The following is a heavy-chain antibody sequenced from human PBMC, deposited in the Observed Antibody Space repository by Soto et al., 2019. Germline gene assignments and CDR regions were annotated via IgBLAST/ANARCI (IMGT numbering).Heavy chain of an antibody. D-gene: IGHD3-22*01. V-gene: IGHV1-24*01. CDR2: FDPEDGET. CDR1: GYTLTELS. J-gene: IGHJ4*02. CDR3: ATCYSDSSGYSPVPFDY. Sequence: GASVKVSCKVSGYTLTELSMHWVRQAPGKGLEWMGGFDPEDGETIYAQKFQGRVTMTEDTSTDTAYMELSSLRSEDTAVYYCATCYSDSSGYSPVPFDYWGQGTLVTVSS.